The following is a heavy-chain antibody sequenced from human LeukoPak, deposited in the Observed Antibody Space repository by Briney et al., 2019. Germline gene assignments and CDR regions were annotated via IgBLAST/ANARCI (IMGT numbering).Heavy chain of an antibody. Sequence: GGSLRLSCAVSGLTFSDYWMSWVRQAPGKGLEWVANIKQDGSEQYYVDSVKGRFTISRDNAKNSLFLQMNSLRVEDTAVYYCARNMRADIWGQGTMVAVSS. J-gene: IGHJ3*02. V-gene: IGHV3-7*01. CDR2: IKQDGSEQ. CDR1: GLTFSDYW. CDR3: ARNMRADI.